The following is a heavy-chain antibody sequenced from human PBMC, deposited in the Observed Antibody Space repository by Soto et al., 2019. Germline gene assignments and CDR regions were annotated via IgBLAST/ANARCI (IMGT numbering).Heavy chain of an antibody. V-gene: IGHV1-69*01. Sequence: QVQLVQSGAEVKKPGSSVKVSCKASAGTFSRYAFNWVRQAPGQGLEWMGGLIPLFDSANYARDLQGRVTITADESTSTVYMELSSLRSDDTAVYYCARVEAEGGSGFDSWGQGTLVTGSS. CDR3: ARVEAEGGSGFDS. D-gene: IGHD2-15*01. CDR1: AGTFSRYA. J-gene: IGHJ4*02. CDR2: LIPLFDSA.